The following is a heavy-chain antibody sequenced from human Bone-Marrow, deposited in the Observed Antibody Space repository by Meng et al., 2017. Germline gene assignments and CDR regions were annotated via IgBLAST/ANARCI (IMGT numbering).Heavy chain of an antibody. CDR1: GFTFDDYA. CDR2: INWNGDSR. D-gene: IGHD3-10*01. CDR3: SRGRYGSGSYVAYGMAV. V-gene: IGHV3-20*04. Sequence: GESLKISCTASGFTFDDYAMSWVRQAPGKGLEWVSGINWNGDSRGYADSVKGRFTISRDNAKNSLYLQMNSLRAEDTALYYCSRGRYGSGSYVAYGMAVWGQGTTVTVSS. J-gene: IGHJ6*02.